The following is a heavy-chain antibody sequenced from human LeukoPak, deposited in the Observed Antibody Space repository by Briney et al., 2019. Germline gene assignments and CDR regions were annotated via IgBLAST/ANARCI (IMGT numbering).Heavy chain of an antibody. CDR3: ARVLLAGYYGSGSLDY. CDR2: IYYSGNT. CDR1: GGSLDPYY. J-gene: IGHJ4*02. Sequence: SETLSLTCSVSGGSLDPYYWGWIRQPPGKGLEWIGSIYYSGNTYYDPSLESRVTISVDTSKNQFSLKLSSVTAADTAVYYCARVLLAGYYGSGSLDYWGQGTLVTVSS. V-gene: IGHV4-39*07. D-gene: IGHD3-10*01.